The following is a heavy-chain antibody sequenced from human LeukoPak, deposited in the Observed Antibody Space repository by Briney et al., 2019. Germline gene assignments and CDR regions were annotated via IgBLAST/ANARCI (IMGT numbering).Heavy chain of an antibody. Sequence: GGSLRLSCAASGFSFTNSWMHWVRQAPGKGLVWVSSINSAATHTTHADSVKGRFTVSRDNAKNTLYLQMNSLRAEDTAVYYCVNIYCGDDCYPSWGQGTLVTVSS. CDR1: GFSFTNSW. J-gene: IGHJ5*02. CDR3: VNIYCGDDCYPS. D-gene: IGHD2-21*02. CDR2: INSAATHT. V-gene: IGHV3-74*01.